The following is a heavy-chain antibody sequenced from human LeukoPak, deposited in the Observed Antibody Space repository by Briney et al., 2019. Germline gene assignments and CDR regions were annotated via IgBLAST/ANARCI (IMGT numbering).Heavy chain of an antibody. J-gene: IGHJ4*02. CDR1: GYTFTSYG. V-gene: IGHV1-18*01. D-gene: IGHD6-13*01. Sequence: GESLKISCKASGYTFTSYGISWVRQAPGQGLEWMGWINPYNGNTNYAQKLQGRVTMTTDTSTSTAYMELRSLRSDDTAVYYCARVAAADYFDYWGQGTLVTVSS. CDR3: ARVAAADYFDY. CDR2: INPYNGNT.